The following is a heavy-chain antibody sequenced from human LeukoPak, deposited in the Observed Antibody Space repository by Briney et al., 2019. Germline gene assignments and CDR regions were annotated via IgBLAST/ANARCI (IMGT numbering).Heavy chain of an antibody. CDR1: GFTFSSYW. V-gene: IGHV3-7*01. Sequence: SGGSLRLSCAASGFTFSSYWMSWVRQAPGKGLEWVANIKQDGSEKYYVDSVKGRFTISRDNAKNSLYLQMNSLRAEDTAVYYCASRSGSYYSYSFDMWGQGTMVAVSS. CDR3: ASRSGSYYSYSFDM. CDR2: IKQDGSEK. D-gene: IGHD1-26*01. J-gene: IGHJ3*02.